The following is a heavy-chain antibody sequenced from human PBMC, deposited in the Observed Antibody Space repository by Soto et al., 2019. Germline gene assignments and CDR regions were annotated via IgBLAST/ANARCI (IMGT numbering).Heavy chain of an antibody. CDR3: ARVTYYYDSRGYYHWYFDL. CDR1: GFTFSDHS. J-gene: IGHJ2*01. D-gene: IGHD3-22*01. Sequence: PGGSLRLSCAASGFTFSDHSMSWIRQAPGKGLEWVSYISSSSSNIYYADSVKGRFTISRDRAKNSLYLQMNSLRAEDTAVYYCARVTYYYDSRGYYHWYFDLWGRGTLVTVSS. V-gene: IGHV3-11*01. CDR2: ISSSSSNI.